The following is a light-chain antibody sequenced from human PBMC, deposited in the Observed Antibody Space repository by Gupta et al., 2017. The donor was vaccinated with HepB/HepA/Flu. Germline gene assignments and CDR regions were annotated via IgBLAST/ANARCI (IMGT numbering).Light chain of an antibody. CDR1: SSNIGSNY. V-gene: IGLV1-47*01. CDR2: RNN. Sequence: QSVLPPPPSASGTPGQSVTISCSGSSSNIGSNYVYWYQQLPGTAPKLLIYRNNQRPSGVPDRFSGSKSGTSASLAISGLRAEDEADYYCAAWDDSRSGWVFGGGTKLTVL. J-gene: IGLJ3*02. CDR3: AAWDDSRSGWV.